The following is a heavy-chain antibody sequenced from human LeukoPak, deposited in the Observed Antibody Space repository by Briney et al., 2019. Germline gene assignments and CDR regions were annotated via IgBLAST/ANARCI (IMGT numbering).Heavy chain of an antibody. J-gene: IGHJ2*01. Sequence: GGSLRLSCSAPGYTFSSYAMSSVRQAPGKGLEWVSAISGSGGSTYYADSVKGRFTISRDKYNHTRAQQVDSRRAEDTAVYYCAKVLRDYGDYVSDWYFDLWGRGTLVTVSS. V-gene: IGHV3-23*01. CDR3: AKVLRDYGDYVSDWYFDL. CDR1: GYTFSSYA. CDR2: ISGSGGST. D-gene: IGHD4-17*01.